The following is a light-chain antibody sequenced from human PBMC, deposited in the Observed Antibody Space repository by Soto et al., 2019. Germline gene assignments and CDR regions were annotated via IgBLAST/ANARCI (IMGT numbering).Light chain of an antibody. Sequence: EIVLTQSPGTLSLSPGARSTLSGRASQSVSSSYLAWYQQKPGQAPRLLIYGASSRATGIPDRFSGSGSGTDFTLTISRLEPEDFALYYCQQYGSSAPITVGQGKRLEIK. V-gene: IGKV3-20*01. J-gene: IGKJ5*01. CDR1: QSVSSSY. CDR2: GAS. CDR3: QQYGSSAPIT.